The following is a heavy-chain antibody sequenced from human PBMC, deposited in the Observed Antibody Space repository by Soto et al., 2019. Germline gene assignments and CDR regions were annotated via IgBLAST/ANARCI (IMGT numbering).Heavy chain of an antibody. CDR1: GFSLSTSGMC. V-gene: IGHV2-70*01. Sequence: GSGPTLVNPTQTLTLTCTFSGFSLSTSGMCVSWIRQPPGKALEWLALIDWDDDRYYSTSLKTRLTISKSTSKNQVVLTMTNMDPVDTATYDRARIPCRPASYYCGMKVWPQRTTVTFSS. J-gene: IGHJ6*02. CDR2: IDWDDDR. CDR3: ARIPCRPASYYCGMKV.